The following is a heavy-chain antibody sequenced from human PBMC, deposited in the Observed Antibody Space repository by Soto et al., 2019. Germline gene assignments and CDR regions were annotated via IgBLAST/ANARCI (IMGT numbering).Heavy chain of an antibody. J-gene: IGHJ4*02. D-gene: IGHD1-20*01. V-gene: IGHV3-21*01. CDR1: GFTFSSYS. CDR3: ARDRYNWNPSSEFDY. Sequence: PRGSLRLSCAASGFTFSSYSMNWVRQAPGKGLEWVSSISSSSSYIYYADSVKGRFTISRDNAKNSLYLQMNSLRAEDTAVYYCARDRYNWNPSSEFDYWGQGTLVTVSS. CDR2: ISSSSSYI.